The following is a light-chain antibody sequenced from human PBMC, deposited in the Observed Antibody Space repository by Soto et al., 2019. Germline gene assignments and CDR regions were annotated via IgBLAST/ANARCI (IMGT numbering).Light chain of an antibody. CDR3: QQSYSTLPIT. CDR1: QSISTF. CDR2: AAS. J-gene: IGKJ5*01. V-gene: IGKV1-39*01. Sequence: DIQMTQSPSSLSASVGDGVTITCRASQSISTFLNWYQQKPGKAPKLLMYAASTLQSGVPSRFSGSGSGTDFTLSISSLQPEDFATYYCQQSYSTLPITFGQGTRLEIK.